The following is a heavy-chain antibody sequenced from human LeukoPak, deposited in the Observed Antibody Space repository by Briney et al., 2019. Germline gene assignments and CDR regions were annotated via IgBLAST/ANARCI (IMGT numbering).Heavy chain of an antibody. J-gene: IGHJ4*02. CDR2: IYSGGST. CDR1: GFTFSSYA. V-gene: IGHV3-53*01. CDR3: LRWFDY. Sequence: GRSLRLSCAASGFTFSSYAMHWVRQAPGKGLEWVSDIYSGGSTYYADSVKGRFTISRDNSKNTLYLQMNSLRAEDTAVYYCLRWFDYWGQGTLVTVSS. D-gene: IGHD4-23*01.